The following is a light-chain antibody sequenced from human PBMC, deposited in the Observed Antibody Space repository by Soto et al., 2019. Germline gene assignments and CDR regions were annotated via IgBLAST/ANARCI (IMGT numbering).Light chain of an antibody. V-gene: IGKV3-11*01. J-gene: IGKJ5*01. CDR2: ATS. Sequence: EILLTQSPATRSLSPGERATLSCRASQSITNYLGWYQQKPGQAPRLLIYATSNRATGIPARFSGSGSGTDFTLTISSLEPEDFAVYYCQQRYNWPVTFGQGTRLEIK. CDR1: QSITNY. CDR3: QQRYNWPVT.